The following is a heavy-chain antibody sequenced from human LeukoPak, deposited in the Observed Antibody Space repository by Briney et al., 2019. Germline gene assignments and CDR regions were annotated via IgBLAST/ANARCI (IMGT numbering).Heavy chain of an antibody. D-gene: IGHD4-23*01. Sequence: GGSLRLSCAASGFTFSSYAMHWVRQAPGKGLEWVAVISYDGSNKYYADSVKGRFTISRDNSKNTLYLQMNSLRAEDTAVYYCARDPTVVTPHYFDYWGQGTLVTVSS. CDR1: GFTFSSYA. CDR2: ISYDGSNK. V-gene: IGHV3-30*01. CDR3: ARDPTVVTPHYFDY. J-gene: IGHJ4*02.